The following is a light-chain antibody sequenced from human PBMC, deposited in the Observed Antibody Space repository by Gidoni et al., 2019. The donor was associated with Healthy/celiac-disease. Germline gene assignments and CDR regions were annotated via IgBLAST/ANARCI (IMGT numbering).Light chain of an antibody. CDR1: KLGDKY. CDR2: QDS. Sequence: SYELPQPPSVSVSPGQTASITCSGDKLGDKYACWYQQKPGQSPVLVIYQDSKRPSGIPERFSGSNAGNTATLTISGTQAMDEADYYCQAWDSSLYVLGTGTKV. V-gene: IGLV3-1*01. CDR3: QAWDSSLYV. J-gene: IGLJ1*01.